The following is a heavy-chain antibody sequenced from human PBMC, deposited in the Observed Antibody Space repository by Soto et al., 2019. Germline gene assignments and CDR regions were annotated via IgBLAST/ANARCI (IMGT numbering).Heavy chain of an antibody. J-gene: IGHJ4*02. V-gene: IGHV3-21*01. D-gene: IGHD5-12*01. CDR1: GFIFNSFN. CDR3: ARDRGIVAAPGY. Sequence: EVQLVESGGGLVKPGASLRLSCAASGFIFNSFNMNRVRQAPGKGLEWVSSISSSSRFIYYADSVKGRFTISRDNSKDSLYLQMNSLRAEDTAVYYCARDRGIVAAPGYWGQGTLVTVSS. CDR2: ISSSSRFI.